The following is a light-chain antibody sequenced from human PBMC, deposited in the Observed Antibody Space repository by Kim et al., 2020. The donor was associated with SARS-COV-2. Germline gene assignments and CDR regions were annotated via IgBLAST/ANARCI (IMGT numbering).Light chain of an antibody. Sequence: GQSITLSWTGTSSDVGGYNYVSWYQQHPGKAPKLMIYDVSNRPSGVSNRFSGSKSGNTASLTISGLQAEDEADYYCSSYTSSSTVVFGGGTQLTVL. CDR2: DVS. CDR1: SSDVGGYNY. J-gene: IGLJ2*01. V-gene: IGLV2-14*04. CDR3: SSYTSSSTVV.